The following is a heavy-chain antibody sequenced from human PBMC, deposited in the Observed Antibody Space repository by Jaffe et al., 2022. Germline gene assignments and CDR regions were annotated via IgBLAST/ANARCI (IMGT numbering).Heavy chain of an antibody. D-gene: IGHD6-13*01. Sequence: EVQLLESGGGLVQPGGSLRLSCAASGFTFSSYAMSWVRQAPGKGLEWVSAISGSGGSTYYADSVKGRFTISRDYSKNTLYLQVNSLRAEDTAVYYCAKGGGASSSWYFAFDIWGQGTMVTVSS. CDR1: GFTFSSYA. CDR2: ISGSGGST. J-gene: IGHJ3*02. CDR3: AKGGGASSSWYFAFDI. V-gene: IGHV3-23*01.